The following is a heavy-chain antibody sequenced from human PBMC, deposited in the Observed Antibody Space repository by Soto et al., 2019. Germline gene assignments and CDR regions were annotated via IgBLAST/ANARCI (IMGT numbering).Heavy chain of an antibody. Sequence: QVQLVQSGAEVKKPGSSVKVSCKASGGTFSSYTISWVRQAPGQGLELMGRIIPILGRANYAQKFQGRVTITADKSTSTAYMELRSMRSEDTAVYYCASRGRYCSGGSCSPTGTLNKPDSCFDYWGQGTLVTVSS. CDR2: IIPILGRA. CDR1: GGTFSSYT. V-gene: IGHV1-69*02. J-gene: IGHJ4*02. CDR3: ASRGRYCSGGSCSPTGTLNKPDSCFDY. D-gene: IGHD2-15*01.